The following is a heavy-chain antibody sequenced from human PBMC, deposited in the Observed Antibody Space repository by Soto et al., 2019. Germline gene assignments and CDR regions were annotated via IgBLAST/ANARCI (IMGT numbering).Heavy chain of an antibody. J-gene: IGHJ4*02. V-gene: IGHV4-30-4*01. CDR1: GGSISSGDYY. D-gene: IGHD2-2*01. CDR3: AKAPSTSWNLN. CDR2: IYYSGST. Sequence: SETLSLTCTVSGGSISSGDYYWSWIRQPPGKGLEWIGYIYYSGSTYYNPSLKSRVTISVDTSKNKFSLKLSSVTAADTAVYYGAKAPSTSWNLNWGQGTLVTVSS.